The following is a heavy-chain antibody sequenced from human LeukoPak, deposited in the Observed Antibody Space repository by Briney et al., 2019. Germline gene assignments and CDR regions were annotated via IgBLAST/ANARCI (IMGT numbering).Heavy chain of an antibody. CDR3: ARVCPYSSGWYGGFDY. V-gene: IGHV1-2*02. CDR1: GYTFTGYY. CDR2: INPNSGGT. J-gene: IGHJ4*02. D-gene: IGHD6-19*01. Sequence: ASVNVSCNASGYTFTGYYMHWVRHAPGQGLEWMGLINPNSGGTNYAQKFQGRVTMTRDTSISTAYMELSRLRSDDTAVYYCARVCPYSSGWYGGFDYWGQGTLVTVSS.